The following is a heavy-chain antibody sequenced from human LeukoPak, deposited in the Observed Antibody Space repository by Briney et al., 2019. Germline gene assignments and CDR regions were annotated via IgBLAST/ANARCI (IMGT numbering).Heavy chain of an antibody. V-gene: IGHV1-46*01. D-gene: IGHD3-22*01. J-gene: IGHJ3*01. CDR2: INPSGGST. CDR3: ARVPAPYYYDTNGKTTYGAFDL. Sequence: ASVTVSCKASGYTFTGYYMHWVRQAPGQGLEWMGIINPSGGSTNYAQKFQGRVTMTRDMSTNTVYMELSSLRSEDTAVCYCARVPAPYYYDTNGKTTYGAFDLWGQGTMVTVSS. CDR1: GYTFTGYY.